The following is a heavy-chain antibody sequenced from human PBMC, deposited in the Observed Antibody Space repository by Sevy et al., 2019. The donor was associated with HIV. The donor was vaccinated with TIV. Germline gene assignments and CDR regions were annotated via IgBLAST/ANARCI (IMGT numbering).Heavy chain of an antibody. CDR3: ARDGYAESFGGGFDY. V-gene: IGHV3-33*01. CDR2: IWYDGNNK. Sequence: GGSLRLSCAASGFTFSNYGMHWVRQATGKGLEWVAIIWYDGNNKYYADSVKGRFTISRDNSKNTLYLQMNSLRAEDTATYYCARDGYAESFGGGFDYWGQGTLVTVSS. CDR1: GFTFSNYG. J-gene: IGHJ4*02. D-gene: IGHD3-10*01.